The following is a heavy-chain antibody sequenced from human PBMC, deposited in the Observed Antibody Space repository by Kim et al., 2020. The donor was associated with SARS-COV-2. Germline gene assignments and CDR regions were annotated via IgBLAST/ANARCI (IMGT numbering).Heavy chain of an antibody. V-gene: IGHV4-59*01. Sequence: SETLSLTCTVSGGSISSYYWSWIRQPPGKGLEWIGYIYYSGSTNYNPSLKSRVTISVDTSKNQFSLKLSSVTAADTAVYYCARASGEINWNYVAFDIWGQGTMVTVSS. D-gene: IGHD1-7*01. CDR3: ARASGEINWNYVAFDI. CDR2: IYYSGST. CDR1: GGSISSYY. J-gene: IGHJ3*02.